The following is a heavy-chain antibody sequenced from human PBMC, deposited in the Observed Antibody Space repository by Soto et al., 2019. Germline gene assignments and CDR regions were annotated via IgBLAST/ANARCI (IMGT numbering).Heavy chain of an antibody. CDR1: GGSISGSDYY. V-gene: IGHV4-39*01. Sequence: XESLSLPCAVSGGSISGSDYYWGWLRQSPGKGPEWIGSVFYTGFTSYNPSLESRVSVSVDTSKNQFSLKVSGVSAADTAVYYCATSKKGYNWNYFDHWGPGALVTVSS. CDR3: ATSKKGYNWNYFDH. J-gene: IGHJ4*02. CDR2: VFYTGFT. D-gene: IGHD1-20*01.